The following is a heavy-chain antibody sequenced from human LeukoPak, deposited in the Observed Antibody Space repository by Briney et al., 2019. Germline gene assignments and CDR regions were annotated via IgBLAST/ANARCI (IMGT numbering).Heavy chain of an antibody. Sequence: GASVNVSCTASAYPFTGYYVHWVRQAPGQGLEWMGWMNPSNGDTNYVQNFQGRVTMARDTSRRTAYMELNSLRFDDTAVYYCARWEASPSRGWCSPWGQGTLVTVSS. D-gene: IGHD3-22*01. CDR3: ARWEASPSRGWCSP. CDR1: AYPFTGYY. J-gene: IGHJ5*02. V-gene: IGHV1-2*02. CDR2: MNPSNGDT.